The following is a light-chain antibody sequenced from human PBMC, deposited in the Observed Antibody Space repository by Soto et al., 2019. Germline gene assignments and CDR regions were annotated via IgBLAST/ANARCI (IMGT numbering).Light chain of an antibody. CDR3: QQRSSWPIT. CDR1: QSVSSTY. J-gene: IGKJ5*01. CDR2: GAS. V-gene: IGKV3D-20*02. Sequence: EILMTQSPATLSLSPGERATLSCRASQSVSSTYLAWYQQKPGQAPRLLIYGASNRATGIPDKFSGSGSGTDFTLTISRLEPDDFAVYYCQQRSSWPITFGQGTRLEI.